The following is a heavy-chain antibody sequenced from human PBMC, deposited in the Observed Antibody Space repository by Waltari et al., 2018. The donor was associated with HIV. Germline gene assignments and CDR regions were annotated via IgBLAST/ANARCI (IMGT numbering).Heavy chain of an antibody. CDR2: INATNGNT. CDR3: ARGTHMMVVSAPMAFDV. V-gene: IGHV1-18*01. CDR1: GYRFISQS. Sequence: QVQLVQSGTEVKKPGAPVKVSCRTSGYRFISQSVNWVRQAPGQGLEGKGWINATNGNTKYSETFQSRVTMTTVTIANQGYMELRNLTPNDKALYECARGTHMMVVSAPMAFDVWGRWTFVTVSS. J-gene: IGHJ3*01. D-gene: IGHD2-21*01.